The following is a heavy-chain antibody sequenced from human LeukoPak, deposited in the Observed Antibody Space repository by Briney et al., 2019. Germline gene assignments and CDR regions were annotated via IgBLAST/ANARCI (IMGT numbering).Heavy chain of an antibody. J-gene: IGHJ4*02. CDR1: NGSISTYY. Sequence: SETLSLTCTVSNGSISTYYWSWIRQPPGKGLEWIGYIYHGGTTTYNPSFKRRVTISVDSSKNHFSLTLTSLTAADTALYYCARHGGTLDYFDSRGPGSLVTVSS. CDR3: ARHGGTLDYFDS. D-gene: IGHD1-26*01. V-gene: IGHV4-59*08. CDR2: IYHGGTT.